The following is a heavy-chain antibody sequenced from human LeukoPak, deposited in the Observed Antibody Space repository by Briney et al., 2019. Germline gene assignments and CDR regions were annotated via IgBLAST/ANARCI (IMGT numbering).Heavy chain of an antibody. V-gene: IGHV4-59*01. D-gene: IGHD3-22*01. J-gene: IGHJ4*02. Sequence: SETLSLTCTVSGGSLSSYYWCWVRHPPGKGLEWICYIYFSGSVKYNPYLKSRVTISVDTSKNQFYLKLSSVTAADTGVYYCARGYYDSSGYPHLDYWGQGTLVTGSS. CDR1: GGSLSSYY. CDR2: IYFSGSV. CDR3: ARGYYDSSGYPHLDY.